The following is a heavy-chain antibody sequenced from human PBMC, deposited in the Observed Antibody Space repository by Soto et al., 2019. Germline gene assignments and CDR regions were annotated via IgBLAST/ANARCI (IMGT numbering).Heavy chain of an antibody. V-gene: IGHV3-30*18. CDR3: AKDQGGFDP. CDR2: ISYDGSNK. Sequence: QVQLVESGGGVVQPGRSLRLSCAASGFTFSSYGMHWVRQAPGKGLEWVAVISYDGSNKYYADSVKGRFTISRDNSKNTLYLQMNSLRAEDTAVYSCAKDQGGFDPWGQGTLVTVSS. CDR1: GFTFSSYG. J-gene: IGHJ5*02.